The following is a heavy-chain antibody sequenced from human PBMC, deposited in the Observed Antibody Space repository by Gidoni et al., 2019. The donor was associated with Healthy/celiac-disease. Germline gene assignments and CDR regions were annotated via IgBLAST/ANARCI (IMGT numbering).Heavy chain of an antibody. CDR1: GGTFSSYA. V-gene: IGHV1-69*01. CDR2: IIPIFGTA. CDR3: ASGGITGTPTAQFDY. D-gene: IGHD1-20*01. Sequence: VKVFCKASGGTFSSYAISWVRQAPGQGLEWMGGIIPIFGTANYAQKFQGRVTITADESTRTAYMELSSLRSEDTAVYYCASGGITGTPTAQFDYCGQGTLVTVSS. J-gene: IGHJ4*02.